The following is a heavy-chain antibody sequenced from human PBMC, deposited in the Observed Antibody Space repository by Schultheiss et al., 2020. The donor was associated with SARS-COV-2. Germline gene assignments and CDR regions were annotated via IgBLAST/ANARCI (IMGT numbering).Heavy chain of an antibody. J-gene: IGHJ6*03. CDR2: IYYSGST. D-gene: IGHD3-3*01. V-gene: IGHV4-59*01. Sequence: SETLSLTCTVSGVSISSYYWSWIRQPPGKGLEWIGYIYYSGSTNYNPSLKSRVTISVDTSKNQFSLKLSSVTAADTAVYYCARTYYDFWSGYANMDVWGKGTTVTVSS. CDR1: GVSISSYY. CDR3: ARTYYDFWSGYANMDV.